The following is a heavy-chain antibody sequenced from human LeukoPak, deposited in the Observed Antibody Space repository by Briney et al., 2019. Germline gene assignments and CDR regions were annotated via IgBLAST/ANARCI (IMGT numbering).Heavy chain of an antibody. CDR3: AEEVGSTYPTFDY. CDR2: ISGSGATT. J-gene: IGHJ4*02. CDR1: GFTFTSHA. D-gene: IGHD1-26*01. V-gene: IGHV3-23*01. Sequence: GGSLRLSCAASGFTFTSHALSWVRQAPGKGLEWVSVISGSGATTYYADSVKGRFTISRDNSKNTLYLQMISLRTEDTAVYYCAEEVGSTYPTFDYWGQGALVTVSS.